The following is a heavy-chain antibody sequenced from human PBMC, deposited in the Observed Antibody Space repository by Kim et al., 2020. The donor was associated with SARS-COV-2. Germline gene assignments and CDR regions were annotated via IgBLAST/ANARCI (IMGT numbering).Heavy chain of an antibody. CDR2: ISYDGSNK. J-gene: IGHJ6*02. Sequence: GGSLRLSCAASGFTFSSYGMHWVRQAPGKGLEWVAVISYDGSNKYYADSVKGRFTISRDNSKNTLYLQMNSLRAEDTAVYYCALPFGTMVRGVIIDSDYYGMDVWGQGSTVTVSS. D-gene: IGHD3-10*01. V-gene: IGHV3-30*03. CDR1: GFTFSSYG. CDR3: ALPFGTMVRGVIIDSDYYGMDV.